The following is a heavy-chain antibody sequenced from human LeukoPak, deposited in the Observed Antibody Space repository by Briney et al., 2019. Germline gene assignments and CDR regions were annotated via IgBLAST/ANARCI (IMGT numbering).Heavy chain of an antibody. D-gene: IGHD6-19*01. V-gene: IGHV1-69*04. CDR3: ARDDGWPFPEIYFDY. J-gene: IGHJ4*02. Sequence: SVKVSCKASGGTFSSYAISWVRQAPGQGLEWMGRIIPILGIANYAQKFQGRVTITADKSTSTAYMELSSLRSEDTAVYYCARDDGWPFPEIYFDYWGQGTLVTVSS. CDR2: IIPILGIA. CDR1: GGTFSSYA.